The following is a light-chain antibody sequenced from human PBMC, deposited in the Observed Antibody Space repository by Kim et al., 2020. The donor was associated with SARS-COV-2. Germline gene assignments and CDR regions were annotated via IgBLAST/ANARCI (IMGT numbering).Light chain of an antibody. CDR2: QDV. V-gene: IGLV3-25*03. CDR1: ALSKQY. J-gene: IGLJ2*01. Sequence: PGQTATITCAGDALSKQYSYWYQQKPGQAPVLTIYQDVERTSGIPERFSGSTSGTTVTLTIIAVQAEDEADYYCQSADTSGTSVLFGGGTQLTVL. CDR3: QSADTSGTSVL.